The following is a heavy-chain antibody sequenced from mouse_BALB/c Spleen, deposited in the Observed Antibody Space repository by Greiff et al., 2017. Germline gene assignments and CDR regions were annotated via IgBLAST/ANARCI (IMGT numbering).Heavy chain of an antibody. V-gene: IGHV2-9*02. CDR1: GFSLTSYG. Sequence: VMLVESGPGLVAPSQSLSITCTVSGFSLTSYGVHWVRQPPGKGLEWLGVIWAGGSTNYNSALMSRLSISKDNSKSQVFLKMNSLQTDDTAMYYCARETREIYGNYRAMDYWGQGTSVTVSS. CDR3: ARETREIYGNYRAMDY. CDR2: IWAGGST. J-gene: IGHJ4*01. D-gene: IGHD2-1*01.